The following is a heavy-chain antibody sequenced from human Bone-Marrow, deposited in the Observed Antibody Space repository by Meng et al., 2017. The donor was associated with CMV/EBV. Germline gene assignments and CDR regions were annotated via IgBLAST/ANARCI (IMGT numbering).Heavy chain of an antibody. D-gene: IGHD4/OR15-4a*01. V-gene: IGHV4-4*02. CDR2: IHHTGTP. CDR1: GGSLSSNTHW. CDR3: ARDAPMVVDLKFDY. Sequence: GSLRLSCTVSGGSLSSNTHWWSWVRQPPGKGLEWIGEIHHTGTPTYKPSLTSRVTISLDKSKNQFFLRLKSVTAADTAVFYCARDAPMVVDLKFDYWGQGTLVTVSS. J-gene: IGHJ4*02.